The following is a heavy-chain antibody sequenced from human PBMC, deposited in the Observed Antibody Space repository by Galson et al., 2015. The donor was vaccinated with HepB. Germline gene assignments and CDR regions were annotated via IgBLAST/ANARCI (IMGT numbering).Heavy chain of an antibody. CDR3: ARAPGYSGHNWFDP. D-gene: IGHD5-12*01. CDR1: GGSISSYY. CDR2: IYYSGST. J-gene: IGHJ5*02. Sequence: ETLSLTCTVSGGSISSYYWSWIRQPPGKGLEWIGYIYYSGSTNYNPSLKSRVTISVDTSKNQFSLKLSSVTAADTAVYYCARAPGYSGHNWFDPWGQGTLVTVSS. V-gene: IGHV4-59*01.